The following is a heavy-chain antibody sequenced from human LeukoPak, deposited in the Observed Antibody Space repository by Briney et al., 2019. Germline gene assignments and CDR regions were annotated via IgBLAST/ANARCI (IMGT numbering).Heavy chain of an antibody. V-gene: IGHV4-59*12. D-gene: IGHD6-13*01. CDR2: IYHSGST. CDR3: ARVGNTAEAGTVDY. CDR1: GGSISSFY. Sequence: SETLSLTCTVSGGSISSFYWGWIRQPPGKGLEWIGYIYHSGSTYYNPSLKSRVTMSVNRSKNQFSLKLSSVTAADTAVYYCARVGNTAEAGTVDYWGQGTLVTVSS. J-gene: IGHJ4*02.